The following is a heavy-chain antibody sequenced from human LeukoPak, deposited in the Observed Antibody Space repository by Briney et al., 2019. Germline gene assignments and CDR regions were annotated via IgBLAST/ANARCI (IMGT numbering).Heavy chain of an antibody. Sequence: GASVKVSCKASGYTFTGYYMHWVRQAPGQGLEWMGWINPNSGGTNYAQKFQGRVTMTRDTSISTAYMELSRLRSDDTAVYCCARDRSYYDILTGYLTLAIFDYWGQGTLVTVSS. J-gene: IGHJ4*02. V-gene: IGHV1-2*02. D-gene: IGHD3-9*01. CDR1: GYTFTGYY. CDR2: INPNSGGT. CDR3: ARDRSYYDILTGYLTLAIFDY.